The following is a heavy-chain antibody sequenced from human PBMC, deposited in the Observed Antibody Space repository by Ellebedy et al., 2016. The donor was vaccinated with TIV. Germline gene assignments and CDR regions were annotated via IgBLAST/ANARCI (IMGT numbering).Heavy chain of an antibody. J-gene: IGHJ4*02. V-gene: IGHV3-53*01. D-gene: IGHD4-23*01. CDR1: WFAVNGYY. CDR2: IFPSDVT. CDR3: AEVNSC. Sequence: GESLKISCAASWFAVNGYYMTWVRQASAKGPELVSVIFPSDVTSYTDSVRGRFTISRDTYKNTANLQRKSLRVEETTSYYCAEVNSCWGQGTLGTVSS.